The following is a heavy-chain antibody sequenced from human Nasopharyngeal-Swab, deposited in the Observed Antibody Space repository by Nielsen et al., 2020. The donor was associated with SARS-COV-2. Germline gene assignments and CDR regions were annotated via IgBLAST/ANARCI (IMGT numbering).Heavy chain of an antibody. Sequence: GESLKISCAASGFTFSNYAMSWVRQAPGKGLEWVAVIWHDGRNKYYADSVRGRFTISRDNSKNTLDLQMNSLRVDDTAVYYCARDRGSDDPIDYWGRGTLVTVSS. V-gene: IGHV3-33*08. CDR2: IWHDGRNK. J-gene: IGHJ4*02. CDR1: GFTFSNYA. CDR3: ARDRGSDDPIDY. D-gene: IGHD1-26*01.